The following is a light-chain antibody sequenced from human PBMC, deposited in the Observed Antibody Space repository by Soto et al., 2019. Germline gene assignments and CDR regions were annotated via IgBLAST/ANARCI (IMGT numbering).Light chain of an antibody. CDR2: HSA. V-gene: IGKV3-20*01. Sequence: EIVLTQSPDTLSLSPGERATLSCRASQSLSSSFLAWYQQKPGQSPRLLIFHSASRPTGIPDRFSGSGSGTHFTLTIRRLEPEDFAVYYCQQYDRSPRTFGQGTKVEV. CDR1: QSLSSSF. CDR3: QQYDRSPRT. J-gene: IGKJ1*01.